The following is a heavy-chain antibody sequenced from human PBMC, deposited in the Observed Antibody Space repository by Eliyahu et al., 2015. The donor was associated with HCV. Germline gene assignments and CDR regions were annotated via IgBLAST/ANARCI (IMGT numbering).Heavy chain of an antibody. J-gene: IGHJ4*02. V-gene: IGHV1-46*04. Sequence: QVQLLHSGPXVXKPGXSVXXSCKSSGYSFTWYYXHWVRQAPGQGLEWVGVINTSGGATTYAESLQDRVTLTTDTSTSTAYLELSNLRREDTAIYYCARVTGRVFDYWGQGTLLTVS. CDR1: GYSFTWYY. CDR3: ARVTGRVFDY. CDR2: INTSGGAT.